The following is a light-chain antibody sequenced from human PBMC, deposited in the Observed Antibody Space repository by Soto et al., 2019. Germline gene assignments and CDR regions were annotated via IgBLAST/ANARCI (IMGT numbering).Light chain of an antibody. CDR2: AAS. J-gene: IGKJ1*01. CDR1: QNISMY. V-gene: IGKV1-39*01. CDR3: QQSYSYWT. Sequence: DIQLTQSPSSLSASVGDRLTITCRASQNISMYLNWYQQRPGKAPKLLIYAASSLQSGVPSRFSGSGSGTDFTLTISRLQPEDFATYYCQQSYSYWTFGQGTKVEIK.